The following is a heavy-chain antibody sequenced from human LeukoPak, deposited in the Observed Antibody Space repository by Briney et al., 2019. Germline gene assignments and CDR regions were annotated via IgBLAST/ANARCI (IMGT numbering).Heavy chain of an antibody. CDR3: ARGHTAVTRRFDF. CDR2: ISSGSSAI. J-gene: IGHJ4*02. Sequence: GGSLRLSCAASGFTFTTYSMTWVRQAPGKGLEWGSIISSGSSAIFSADALKDRFTNSRDDAKNLLNLDMNSLRAEDTAVYYCARGHTAVTRRFDFWGQRTLVTVSS. CDR1: GFTFTTYS. V-gene: IGHV3-48*04. D-gene: IGHD6-19*01.